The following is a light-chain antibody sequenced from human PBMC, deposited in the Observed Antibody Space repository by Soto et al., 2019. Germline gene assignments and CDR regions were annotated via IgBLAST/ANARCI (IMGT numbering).Light chain of an antibody. Sequence: QSALTQPPSASGSPGQSVTISCTGTSSDVGGYKNVSWYQQHPGKAPKLMIFEVSKRPSGVPDRFSGSKSGNTASLTVSGLQAEDEADYYCCSYAGSNNLVFGGGTQLTVL. CDR2: EVS. CDR3: CSYAGSNNLV. CDR1: SSDVGGYKN. V-gene: IGLV2-8*01. J-gene: IGLJ2*01.